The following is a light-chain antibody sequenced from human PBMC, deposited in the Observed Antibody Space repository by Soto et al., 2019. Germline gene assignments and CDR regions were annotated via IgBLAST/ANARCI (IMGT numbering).Light chain of an antibody. V-gene: IGLV2-14*03. CDR1: SSDFGGYNY. CDR3: CSYTTSNTRQIV. J-gene: IGLJ1*01. Sequence: QSALTQPASGSGSPGQSITISCTGTSSDFGGYNYVSWYQHHPGKAPKLMIYDVSNRPSGVSNRFSGSKSGNTAALTISRLQPEDEADYYCCSYTTSNTRQIVFGTGTKLTVL. CDR2: DVS.